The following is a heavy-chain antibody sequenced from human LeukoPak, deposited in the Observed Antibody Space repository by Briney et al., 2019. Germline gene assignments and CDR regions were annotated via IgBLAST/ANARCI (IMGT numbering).Heavy chain of an antibody. V-gene: IGHV3-48*01. CDR2: ISSNGDVT. D-gene: IGHD2-21*01. J-gene: IGHJ4*02. Sequence: GGSLRLSCSASGFSFSSYSMDWVRQAPGKGLEWAAYISSNGDVTHYADSVKGRFTISRDNAKNLLYLQMNSLRAEDTAVYYCARLFGSDGYWGQGTLVTVSS. CDR1: GFSFSSYS. CDR3: ARLFGSDGY.